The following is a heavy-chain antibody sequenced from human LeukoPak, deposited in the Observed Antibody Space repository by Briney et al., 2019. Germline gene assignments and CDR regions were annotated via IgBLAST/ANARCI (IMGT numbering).Heavy chain of an antibody. CDR3: AADPKYFYGSGSGANFDY. J-gene: IGHJ4*02. CDR2: IFVGSGNT. CDR1: GFTFTSSA. D-gene: IGHD3-10*01. V-gene: IGHV1-58*02. Sequence: SVTVSCKASGFTFTSSAMQWVRQARGQRLEWIGWIFVGSGNTNYAQKFQERVTITRDMSTSTAYMELSSLRSEDTAVYYCAADPKYFYGSGSGANFDYWGQGTLVTVSS.